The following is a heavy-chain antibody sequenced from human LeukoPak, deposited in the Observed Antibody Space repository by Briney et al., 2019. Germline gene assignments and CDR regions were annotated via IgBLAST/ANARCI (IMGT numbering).Heavy chain of an antibody. CDR1: GGSISSSSYY. Sequence: PSETLSLTCTVSGGSISSSSYYWGWIRQPPGKGLDWIGYIYYSGSTNYSPSLKSRLTISVDTSKNQFSLKLSSVTAADTAVYYCARGRHYYGTFDYWGQGTLVTVSS. V-gene: IGHV4-61*05. D-gene: IGHD3-10*01. CDR3: ARGRHYYGTFDY. J-gene: IGHJ4*02. CDR2: IYYSGST.